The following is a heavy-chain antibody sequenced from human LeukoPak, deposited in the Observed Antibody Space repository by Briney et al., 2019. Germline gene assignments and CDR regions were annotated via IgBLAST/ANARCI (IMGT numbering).Heavy chain of an antibody. CDR3: ASLYYYDSSGYYFDY. D-gene: IGHD3-22*01. CDR2: IYYSGST. J-gene: IGHJ4*02. CDR1: GGSIRSYY. Sequence: SETLSLTCTVSGGSIRSYYWSWIRQPPGKGLEWIGYIYYSGSTNYNPSLKSRVTISGDTSKKQFFLKLSSVTAADTAVYYCASLYYYDSSGYYFDYWGQGTLVIVSA. V-gene: IGHV4-59*01.